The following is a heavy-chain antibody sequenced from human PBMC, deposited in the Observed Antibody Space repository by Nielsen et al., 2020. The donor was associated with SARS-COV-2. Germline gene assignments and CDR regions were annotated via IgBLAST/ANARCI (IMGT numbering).Heavy chain of an antibody. CDR1: GFTFSNYA. J-gene: IGHJ4*02. CDR3: ARETFEYTSSFYDY. Sequence: GESLKISCAASGFTFSNYAMHWVRQAPGKGLEWVAIISYDGSNKYADSVKGRFTISRDNSKNKLYLQMNSLREDDTAVYYCARETFEYTSSFYDYWGQGTLVTVSS. CDR2: ISYDGSNK. D-gene: IGHD6-6*01. V-gene: IGHV3-30*04.